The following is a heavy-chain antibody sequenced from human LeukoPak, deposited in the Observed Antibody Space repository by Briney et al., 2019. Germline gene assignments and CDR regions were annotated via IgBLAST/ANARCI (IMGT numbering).Heavy chain of an antibody. V-gene: IGHV3-48*01. D-gene: IGHD3-16*01. CDR1: GFTFSTKS. CDR3: ATTQPGGSYRDLTY. Sequence: GGSLGLSCAVSGFTFSTKSMNWVRQAPGKGLEWVSYITADSGTTYYADSVKGRFTISRDNSKNTLYLQMNSLRAEDTAVYHCATTQPGGSYRDLTYWGQGALVTVSS. CDR2: ITADSGTT. J-gene: IGHJ4*02.